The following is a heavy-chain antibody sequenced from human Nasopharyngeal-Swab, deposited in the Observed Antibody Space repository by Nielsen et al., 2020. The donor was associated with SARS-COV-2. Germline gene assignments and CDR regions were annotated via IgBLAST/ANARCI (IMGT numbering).Heavy chain of an antibody. Sequence: ASVKVSCKASGYTFTSYYMHWVRQAPGQGLEWMGIINPSGGSTSYAQKFQGRVTMTRDTSTSTVYMELSSLRSEDTAVYYCASYTTVTTRYDYWGQGTLVTVSS. CDR3: ASYTTVTTRYDY. CDR1: GYTFTSYY. J-gene: IGHJ4*02. CDR2: INPSGGST. D-gene: IGHD4-17*01. V-gene: IGHV1-46*01.